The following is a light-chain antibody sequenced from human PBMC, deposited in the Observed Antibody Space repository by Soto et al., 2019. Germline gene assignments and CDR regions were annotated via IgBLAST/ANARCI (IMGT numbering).Light chain of an antibody. Sequence: QSVLTQPASASGSPGQSITISCTGTSSDVGGYNYVSWYQQRPGKAPKLMIYEVSNRPSGVSNRFSGSKSSNTASLTISGLQAEDEADYYCSSYTSSSTYVFGTGTKVTVL. J-gene: IGLJ1*01. CDR3: SSYTSSSTYV. V-gene: IGLV2-14*01. CDR2: EVS. CDR1: SSDVGGYNY.